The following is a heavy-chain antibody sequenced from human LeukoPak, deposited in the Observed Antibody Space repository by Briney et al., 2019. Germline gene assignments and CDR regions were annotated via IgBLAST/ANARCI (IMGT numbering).Heavy chain of an antibody. CDR2: VKQEGTET. Sequence: GGSLRLSCAASGFSFTAYWMIWVRQGPGKGLEWVASVKQEGTETSYVDSVRGRFTISRDNGKNLVFLQMNSLRAEDTAVDYCARGNPLDVWGQGATVTVSS. CDR1: GFSFTAYW. J-gene: IGHJ6*02. V-gene: IGHV3-7*01. CDR3: ARGNPLDV.